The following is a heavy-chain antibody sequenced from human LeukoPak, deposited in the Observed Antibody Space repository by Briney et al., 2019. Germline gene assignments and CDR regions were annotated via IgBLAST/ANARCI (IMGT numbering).Heavy chain of an antibody. CDR3: ARDQLYLVRGVPSDY. J-gene: IGHJ4*02. V-gene: IGHV1-46*01. CDR1: GYTFTSYY. CDR2: INPSGGST. D-gene: IGHD3-10*01. Sequence: GASVKVSCKASGYTFTSYYMHWARQAPGQGLEWMGIINPSGGSTSYAQKFQGRVTMTRDTSTSTVYMELSSLRSEDTAVYYCARDQLYLVRGVPSDYWGQGTLVTVSS.